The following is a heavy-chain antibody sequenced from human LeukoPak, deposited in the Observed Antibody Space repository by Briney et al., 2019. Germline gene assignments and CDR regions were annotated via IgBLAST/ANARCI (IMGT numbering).Heavy chain of an antibody. CDR1: GGSLSGFY. CDR3: ARASSYDSVTRYDPAWFGP. J-gene: IGHJ5*02. CDR2: INHSGST. V-gene: IGHV4-34*01. D-gene: IGHD3-22*01. Sequence: SETLSLTCAVYGGSLSGFYWSWIRQPPGKALEWIGEINHSGSTNYNPSLKSRVTMSMDTSKKQLSLRVTSVTAADTAVYYCARASSYDSVTRYDPAWFGPWGQGTLVTVSS.